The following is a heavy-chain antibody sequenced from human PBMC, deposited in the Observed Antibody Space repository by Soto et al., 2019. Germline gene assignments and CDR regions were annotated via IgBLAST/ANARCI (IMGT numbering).Heavy chain of an antibody. CDR2: IYPGDSDT. Sequence: GESLKISCKGSGYSFTSYWIGWVRQMPGKGLEWMGIIYPGDSDTRYSPSFQGQVTISADKSISTAYLQWSSLKASDTAMYYCTRTSAAEKNYSGMDVGGKGTRATVSS. D-gene: IGHD6-25*01. J-gene: IGHJ6*04. V-gene: IGHV5-51*01. CDR3: TRTSAAEKNYSGMDV. CDR1: GYSFTSYW.